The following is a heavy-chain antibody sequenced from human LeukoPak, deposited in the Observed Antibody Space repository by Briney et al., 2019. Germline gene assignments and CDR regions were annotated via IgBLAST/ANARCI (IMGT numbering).Heavy chain of an antibody. D-gene: IGHD2-2*01. J-gene: IGHJ3*02. V-gene: IGHV1-69*10. CDR2: IIPIFDIS. CDR3: ARELVAASIPHKHGAFNI. CDR1: GGTFNSYA. Sequence: SVKVSCKASGGTFNSYAISWVRQAPGQGLEWMGGIIPIFDISNHAQKFQGRISITADRFTTTAYLELSSLRSEDTAVYYCARELVAASIPHKHGAFNIWGQGTMVTVSS.